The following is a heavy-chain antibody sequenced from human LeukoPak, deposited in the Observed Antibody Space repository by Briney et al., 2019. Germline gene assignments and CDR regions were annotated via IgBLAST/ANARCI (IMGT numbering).Heavy chain of an antibody. V-gene: IGHV3-53*01. Sequence: GGSLRLSCAVSGFSVSSSSMNWVRQAPGKGLEWVSIFYSGGSVLFADSVTGRFSVSRDSSKNTMYLQMNNLRAEDTAIYYCGTSASAHYRVFDYWGQGALVTVSS. CDR3: GTSASAHYRVFDY. J-gene: IGHJ4*02. CDR2: FYSGGSV. D-gene: IGHD3-10*01. CDR1: GFSVSSSS.